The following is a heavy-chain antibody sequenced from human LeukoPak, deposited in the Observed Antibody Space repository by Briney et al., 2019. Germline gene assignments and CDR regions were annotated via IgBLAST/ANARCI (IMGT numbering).Heavy chain of an antibody. V-gene: IGHV3-9*01. CDR2: ISWNSGGI. CDR3: AKLEAPHCSGGSCSFDY. CDR1: GFTFDDYA. J-gene: IGHJ4*02. D-gene: IGHD2-15*01. Sequence: PGGSLRLSCAASGFTFDDYAMHWVRQAPGKGLEWVSGISWNSGGIGYADSVKGRFTISRDNAKNSLYLQMNSLRAEDTALYYCAKLEAPHCSGGSCSFDYWGQGTLVTVSS.